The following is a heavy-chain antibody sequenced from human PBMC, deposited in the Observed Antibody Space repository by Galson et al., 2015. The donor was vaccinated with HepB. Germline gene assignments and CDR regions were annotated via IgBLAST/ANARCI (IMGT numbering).Heavy chain of an antibody. D-gene: IGHD1-20*01. J-gene: IGHJ5*02. CDR1: GFTLGSYA. CDR2: VSTSGGNI. V-gene: IGHV3-23*01. CDR3: ARDRGSNWNHWFDL. Sequence: SLRLSCAASGFTLGSYAVSWVRQAPGKGLEWVSSVSTSGGNIFYADSAKGRFTISRDNSKYTLYLQMNSLGAEDTAVYYCARDRGSNWNHWFDLWGQGTLVTVSS.